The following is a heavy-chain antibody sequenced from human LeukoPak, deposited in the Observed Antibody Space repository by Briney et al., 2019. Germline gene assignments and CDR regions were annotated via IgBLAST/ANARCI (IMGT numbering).Heavy chain of an antibody. D-gene: IGHD3-9*01. Sequence: PSETLSLTCAVYGGSFSGYYWSWIRQPPGKGLEWIGEINHSGSTNYNPSLKSRVTISVDTSKNQFSLKLTSVTAADTAVYYCSRGSDESKTGDSWGQGSLVTVSS. CDR3: SRGSDESKTGDS. CDR2: INHSGST. J-gene: IGHJ4*02. V-gene: IGHV4-34*01. CDR1: GGSFSGYY.